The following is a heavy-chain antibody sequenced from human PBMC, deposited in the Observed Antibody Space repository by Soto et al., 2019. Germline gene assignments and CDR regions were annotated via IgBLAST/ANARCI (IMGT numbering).Heavy chain of an antibody. Sequence: SVKVSCKASGFAFTSSAVQWVRQARGQRLEWIGWIVVGSGNTNYAQKFQERVTITRDMSTSTAYMELSSLRSEDTAVYYCAASTIRTNIVAGYWGQGTLVTVSS. CDR2: IVVGSGNT. V-gene: IGHV1-58*01. D-gene: IGHD5-12*01. CDR1: GFAFTSSA. J-gene: IGHJ4*02. CDR3: AASTIRTNIVAGY.